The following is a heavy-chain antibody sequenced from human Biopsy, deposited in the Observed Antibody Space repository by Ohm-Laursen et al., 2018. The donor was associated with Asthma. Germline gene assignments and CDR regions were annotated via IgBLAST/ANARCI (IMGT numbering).Heavy chain of an antibody. D-gene: IGHD2-2*01. CDR3: ARKAGSCISRTCYSLDF. CDR2: INSVFGTT. J-gene: IGHJ4*02. CDR1: GYTVTRYA. Sequence: SVKVSCKASGYTVTRYALNWVRQAPGQGLEWMGGINSVFGTTTYPQKFQDRVTITADDSTSTVYMELSSLRSEDTAVYYCARKAGSCISRTCYSLDFWGQGTLATVSS. V-gene: IGHV1-69*13.